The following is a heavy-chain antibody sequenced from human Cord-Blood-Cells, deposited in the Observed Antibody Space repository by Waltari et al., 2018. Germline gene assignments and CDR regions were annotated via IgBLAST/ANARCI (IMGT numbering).Heavy chain of an antibody. D-gene: IGHD2-21*01. CDR2: IIPIFGTA. J-gene: IGHJ6*02. Sequence: QVQLVQSGAEVKKPGSSVKVSCKASGGTFSSYAISWVRQAPGQGLEWMGGIIPIFGTANYTQKFQGRVTITADESTSTAYMEMSSLRSEETAVYYCARGGGISNSGYYGMDVWGQGTTVTVSS. CDR1: GGTFSSYA. CDR3: ARGGGISNSGYYGMDV. V-gene: IGHV1-69*01.